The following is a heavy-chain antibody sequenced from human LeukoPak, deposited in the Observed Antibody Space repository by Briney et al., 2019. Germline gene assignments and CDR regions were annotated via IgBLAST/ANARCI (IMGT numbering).Heavy chain of an antibody. CDR2: IYHSGST. CDR1: GGSISSSNW. J-gene: IGHJ6*03. CDR3: AREQFLEWSYYMDV. D-gene: IGHD3-3*01. V-gene: IGHV4-4*02. Sequence: SGTLSLTCAVSGGSISSSNWWSWVRQPPGKGLEWIGEIYHSGSTNYNPSLKSRVTISVDKSKNQFSLKLSSVTAADTAVYYCAREQFLEWSYYMDVWGKGTTVTVSS.